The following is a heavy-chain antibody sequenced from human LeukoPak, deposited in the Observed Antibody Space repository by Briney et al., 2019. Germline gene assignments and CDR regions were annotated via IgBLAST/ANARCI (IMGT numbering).Heavy chain of an antibody. D-gene: IGHD5-18*01. CDR1: GGSISSSSYY. V-gene: IGHV4-39*01. CDR3: ARGGYSYGSLFAFDI. CDR2: IYYSGST. J-gene: IGHJ3*02. Sequence: SETLSLTCTVSGGSISSSSYYWGWIRQPPGKGLEWIGSIYYSGSTYYNPSLKSRVTISVDTSKNQFSLKLSSVTAADTAVYYCARGGYSYGSLFAFDIWGQGTMVTVSS.